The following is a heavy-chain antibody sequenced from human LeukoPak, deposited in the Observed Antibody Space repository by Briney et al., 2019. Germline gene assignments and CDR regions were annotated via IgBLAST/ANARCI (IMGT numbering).Heavy chain of an antibody. J-gene: IGHJ4*02. Sequence: ASVKVSCKASGYTFTSYPMHWVRQAPGQRLEWMGWINARNGNTEYSQKFQGRVTITRDTSASTAYMELNSLRSEDTAVYYCARGLASKRMTMIVVVPYFDYWGQGTLVTVSS. V-gene: IGHV1-3*01. CDR2: INARNGNT. CDR3: ARGLASKRMTMIVVVPYFDY. CDR1: GYTFTSYP. D-gene: IGHD3-22*01.